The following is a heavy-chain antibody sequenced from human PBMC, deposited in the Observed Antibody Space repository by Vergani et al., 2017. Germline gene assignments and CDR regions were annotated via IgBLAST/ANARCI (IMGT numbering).Heavy chain of an antibody. Sequence: QVQLQESGPGLVKPSETLSLTCTVSGGSISSYYWSWIRQPPGKGLEWIGYIYYSGSTYYNPSLKSRVTISVDTSKNQFSLKLSSVTAADTAVYYCARGDYDFWSGYFDYWGQGTLVTVSS. CDR3: ARGDYDFWSGYFDY. V-gene: IGHV4-59*12. CDR2: IYYSGST. CDR1: GGSISSYY. J-gene: IGHJ4*02. D-gene: IGHD3-3*01.